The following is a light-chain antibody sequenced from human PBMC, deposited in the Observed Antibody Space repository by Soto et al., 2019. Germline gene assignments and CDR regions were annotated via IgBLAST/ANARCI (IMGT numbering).Light chain of an antibody. CDR3: QQSYSTPQT. CDR2: DAS. V-gene: IGKV1-39*01. J-gene: IGKJ1*01. CDR1: QTISSW. Sequence: DIQMTQSPSTLSGSVGERVTITCRASQTISSWLAWYQQKPGRAPKLLIYDASNLEAGVPSRFSGSGSGTDFTLTISSLQPEDFATYYCQQSYSTPQTFGQGTKVDIK.